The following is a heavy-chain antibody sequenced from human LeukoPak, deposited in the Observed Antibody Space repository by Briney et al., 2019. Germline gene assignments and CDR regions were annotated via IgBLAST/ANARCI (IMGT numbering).Heavy chain of an antibody. V-gene: IGHV1-69*13. Sequence: SVKVSCTASGGTFSRFTISWVRQAPGQGFEWMGGVTPIFGTANFARRFQGRVSITADESTSTAFMELSSLRSEDTAVYYCAREWGLESSGFYYAYWGQGTLVTVSS. CDR1: GGTFSRFT. CDR3: AREWGLESSGFYYAY. J-gene: IGHJ4*02. D-gene: IGHD3-22*01. CDR2: VTPIFGTA.